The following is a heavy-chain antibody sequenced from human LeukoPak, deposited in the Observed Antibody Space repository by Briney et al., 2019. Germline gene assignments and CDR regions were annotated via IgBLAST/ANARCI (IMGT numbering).Heavy chain of an antibody. J-gene: IGHJ4*02. Sequence: PSETLSLTCAVYGGSFSGYYWSWIRQPPGKGLEWIGEINHSGSTNYNPSLKSRVTISVDTSKNQFSLKLSSVTAADTAVYYCARSTGQHGWPPVADYWGQGTLVTVSS. V-gene: IGHV4-34*01. CDR3: ARSTGQHGWPPVADY. D-gene: IGHD6-19*01. CDR1: GGSFSGYY. CDR2: INHSGST.